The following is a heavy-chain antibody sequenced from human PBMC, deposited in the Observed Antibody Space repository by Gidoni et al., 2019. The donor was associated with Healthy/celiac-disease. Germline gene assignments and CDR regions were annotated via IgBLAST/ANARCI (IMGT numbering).Heavy chain of an antibody. CDR2: ISSSSSYI. CDR1: GCTFSRYS. D-gene: IGHD2-2*01. J-gene: IGHJ6*02. Sequence: EVQLVESGGGLGKPGGSLRLSCGASGCTFSRYSMNWVSQAPGKGLEWVSSISSSSSYIYYADSVKGRFTISRDNAKNSLYLQMNSLRAEDTAVYYCARVGTIKGAYYYYGMDVWGQGTTVTVSS. CDR3: ARVGTIKGAYYYYGMDV. V-gene: IGHV3-21*01.